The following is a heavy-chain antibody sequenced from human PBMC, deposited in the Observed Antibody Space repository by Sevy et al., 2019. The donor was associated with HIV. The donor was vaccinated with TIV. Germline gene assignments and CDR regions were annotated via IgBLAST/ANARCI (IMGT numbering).Heavy chain of an antibody. J-gene: IGHJ4*02. CDR2: ISHDGNYK. D-gene: IGHD2-21*02. V-gene: IGHV3-30-3*01. CDR3: ARLFSCGGDCYYLDY. CDR1: GFTFSNYD. Sequence: GGSLRLSCAASGFTFSNYDMHWVRQAPGKGLEWVAVISHDGNYKNYADSLKVRFTISRDDFNNTLYLQLSSLRPEDTDVYFCARLFSCGGDCYYLDYWGQGALVTVSS.